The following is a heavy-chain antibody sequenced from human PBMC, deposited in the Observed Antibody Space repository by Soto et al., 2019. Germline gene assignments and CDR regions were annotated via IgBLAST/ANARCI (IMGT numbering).Heavy chain of an antibody. J-gene: IGHJ6*03. Sequence: GGSLRLSCAASGFTFSSYWMSWVRQAPGKGLEWVANIKQDGSEKYYVDSVKGRFTISRDNAKNSLYLQMNSLRAEDTAVYYCARGWSSSWYVRAYYYYYYMDVWGKGTTVTVSS. V-gene: IGHV3-7*01. D-gene: IGHD6-13*01. CDR1: GFTFSSYW. CDR3: ARGWSSSWYVRAYYYYYYMDV. CDR2: IKQDGSEK.